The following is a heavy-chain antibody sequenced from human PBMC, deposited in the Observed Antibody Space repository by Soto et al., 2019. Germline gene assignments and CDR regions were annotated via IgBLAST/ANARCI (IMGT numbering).Heavy chain of an antibody. CDR1: GFTFSSYW. Sequence: XGSLRLSCAAAGFTFSSYWMSWVRQAPGRGLDWVANIKQDGSEEYYVDSVKGRFTISRDNAKNSLYLQMNSLRAEDTAVYYCARDPNYYGSGSYYKLYYYGMDLWGQGTTVTVSS. J-gene: IGHJ6*02. D-gene: IGHD3-10*01. CDR2: IKQDGSEE. V-gene: IGHV3-7*01. CDR3: ARDPNYYGSGSYYKLYYYGMDL.